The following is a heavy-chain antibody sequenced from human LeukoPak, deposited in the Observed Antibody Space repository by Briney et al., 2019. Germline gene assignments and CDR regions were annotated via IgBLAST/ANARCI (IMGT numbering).Heavy chain of an antibody. D-gene: IGHD1-1*01. Sequence: GRSLRLSCAASGFTFDVYAMHWVRQAPGKGLEWVSGISWNSGSIGYADSVKGRFTISRDNAKNSLYLQMNSLRAEDTALYYCAKEAIRYNWNRGWFDPWGQGTLVTVSS. CDR2: ISWNSGSI. CDR3: AKEAIRYNWNRGWFDP. V-gene: IGHV3-9*01. J-gene: IGHJ5*02. CDR1: GFTFDVYA.